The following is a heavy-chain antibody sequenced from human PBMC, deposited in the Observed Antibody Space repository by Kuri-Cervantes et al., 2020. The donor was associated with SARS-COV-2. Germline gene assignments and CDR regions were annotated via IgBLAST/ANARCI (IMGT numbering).Heavy chain of an antibody. V-gene: IGHV3-30-3*01. CDR2: ISYDGSNK. CDR1: GFTFSSYA. CDR3: AREAYYDFWSGYPLHFDY. D-gene: IGHD3-3*01. Sequence: GESLKISCAASGFTFSSYAMHWVRQAPGKGLEWVAVISYDGSNKYYADSVKGRFTISRDNSKNTLYLQMNSLRAEDTAVYYCAREAYYDFWSGYPLHFDYWGQGTLVTVSS. J-gene: IGHJ4*02.